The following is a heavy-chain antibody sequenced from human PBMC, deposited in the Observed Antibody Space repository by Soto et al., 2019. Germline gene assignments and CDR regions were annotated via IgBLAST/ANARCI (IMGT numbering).Heavy chain of an antibody. J-gene: IGHJ5*02. D-gene: IGHD6-19*01. CDR2: FYSSGSI. CDR3: ARMYSSGSGWFHP. Sequence: PSETLSLTCFVSGYFITVGGSYWSWIRHHPGKGLEWIGSFYSSGSIIYNPSLRSRVSISGDTSSNQFSMSLTSVTAADTARYYCARMYSSGSGWFHPWGQGTLVTVSS. V-gene: IGHV4-39*07. CDR1: GYFITVGGSY.